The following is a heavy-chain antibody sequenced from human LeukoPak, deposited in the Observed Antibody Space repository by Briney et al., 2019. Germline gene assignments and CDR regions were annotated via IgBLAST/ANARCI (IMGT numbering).Heavy chain of an antibody. J-gene: IGHJ4*02. CDR3: ARVPYDILTGYYIDY. V-gene: IGHV3-48*03. CDR1: GFTFSSYE. CDR2: ISSSGSTI. D-gene: IGHD3-9*01. Sequence: GGSLRLSCAASGFTFSSYEMNWVRLAPGKGLEWVSYISSSGSTIYYADSVKGRFTISKDNAKNSLFLQMNSLRAEDTAVYYCARVPYDILTGYYIDYWGQGTLVTVSS.